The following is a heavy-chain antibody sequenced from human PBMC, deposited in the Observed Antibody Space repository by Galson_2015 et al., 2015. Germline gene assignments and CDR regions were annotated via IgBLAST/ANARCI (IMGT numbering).Heavy chain of an antibody. V-gene: IGHV1-69*13. CDR3: ARGGAYGGAPDY. D-gene: IGHD4-23*01. CDR2: IIPILGTA. CDR1: GGTFSSYA. Sequence: SVKVSCKASGGTFSSYAISWVRQAPGQGLEWMGGIIPILGTANYAQKFQGRVTITADESTSTAYMELSSLRSEDTAVYYCARGGAYGGAPDYWGQGTLVTVSS. J-gene: IGHJ4*02.